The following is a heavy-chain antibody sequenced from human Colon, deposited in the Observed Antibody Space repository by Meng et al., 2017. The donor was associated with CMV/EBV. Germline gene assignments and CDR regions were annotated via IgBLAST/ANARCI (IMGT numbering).Heavy chain of an antibody. CDR1: GESFNADY. Sequence: CGPDWWKPTCTLALPCAISGESFNADYLTGPRQTPGKGLGWIGELNHSGSTNYNPSLKSRVTISIDTSKRHFSLRLTSGTAADTAVYYCARGRNGWLLPLDSWGQGTLVTVSS. J-gene: IGHJ4*02. CDR3: ARGRNGWLLPLDS. D-gene: IGHD3-3*01. V-gene: IGHV4-34*01. CDR2: LNHSGST.